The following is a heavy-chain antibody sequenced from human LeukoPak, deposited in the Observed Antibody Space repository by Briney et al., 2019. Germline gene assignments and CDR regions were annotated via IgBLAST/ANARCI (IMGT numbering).Heavy chain of an antibody. V-gene: IGHV1-2*02. CDR3: ARDLYYGSGTTRDY. Sequence: ASVKVSCEASGYTFTGYYMHWVRQAPGQGLEWMGWINPNSGGTNYAQKFQGRVTMTRDTSISTAYMELSRLRSDDTAVYYCARDLYYGSGTTRDYWGQGTLVTVSS. J-gene: IGHJ4*02. D-gene: IGHD3-10*01. CDR2: INPNSGGT. CDR1: GYTFTGYY.